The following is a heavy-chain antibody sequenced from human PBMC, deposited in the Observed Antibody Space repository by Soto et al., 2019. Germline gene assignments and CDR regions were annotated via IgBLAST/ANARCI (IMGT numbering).Heavy chain of an antibody. V-gene: IGHV4-31*03. CDR2: IYFSGST. CDR3: ARGVYDFWSGYLDY. CDR1: GGSISSGGYY. Sequence: QVQLQESGPGLVKPSQTLSLTCTVSGGSISSGGYYWSWIRQHPGKGLEWIGYIYFSGSTYYNPSLKSRVIISVDTSKNQFSLKLSSVTAADTAVYYCARGVYDFWSGYLDYWGQGTLVTVSS. D-gene: IGHD3-3*01. J-gene: IGHJ4*02.